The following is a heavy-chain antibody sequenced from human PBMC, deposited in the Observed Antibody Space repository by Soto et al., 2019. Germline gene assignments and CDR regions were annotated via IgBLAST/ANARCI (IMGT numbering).Heavy chain of an antibody. J-gene: IGHJ5*02. CDR2: IYYSGST. CDR3: ARSAVAATDWFDP. Sequence: PSETLSLTYTVSGGSISSYYWSWIRQPPGKGLVWIGYIYYSGSTNYNPSLKSRVTISVDTSKNQFSLKLSSVTAADTAVYYCARSAVAATDWFDPWGQGTLVTVSS. V-gene: IGHV4-59*01. CDR1: GGSISSYY. D-gene: IGHD6-19*01.